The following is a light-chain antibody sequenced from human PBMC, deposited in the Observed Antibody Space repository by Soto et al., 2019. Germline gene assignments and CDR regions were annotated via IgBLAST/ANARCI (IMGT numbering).Light chain of an antibody. V-gene: IGKV4-1*01. J-gene: IGKJ1*01. Sequence: DIVMTQSPDSLAVSLGERATINCMSSQSVLYSPNNNNYLAWFQQKPGQPPKLLIYWASTRDSGVPDRFSGSGSGTDFTLTISSLQAEDVAVYYCQQYYGTPWTFGQGTKVEIK. CDR2: WAS. CDR1: QSVLYSPNNNNY. CDR3: QQYYGTPWT.